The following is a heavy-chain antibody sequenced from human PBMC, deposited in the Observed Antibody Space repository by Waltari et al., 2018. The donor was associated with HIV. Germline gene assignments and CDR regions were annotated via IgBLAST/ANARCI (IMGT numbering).Heavy chain of an antibody. J-gene: IGHJ4*02. V-gene: IGHV3-7*01. CDR3: ARPQGGYSYGFNY. Sequence: EVQLVASGGGWVQPGGSLRLSCAASGCTFSAYWMSWVCQAPGKGLEWVANIKQDGSEQYYVDSVKGRFTISRDNAKNSLYLQMNSLRADDTAVYYCARPQGGYSYGFNYWGQGTLVTVSS. CDR2: IKQDGSEQ. D-gene: IGHD5-18*01. CDR1: GCTFSAYW.